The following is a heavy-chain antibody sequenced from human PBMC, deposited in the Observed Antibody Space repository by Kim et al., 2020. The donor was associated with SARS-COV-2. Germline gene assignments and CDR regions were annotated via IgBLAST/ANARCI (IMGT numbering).Heavy chain of an antibody. CDR3: AKDRGVIDAGSIGSWNYAGVPGARHFDY. Sequence: GGSLRLSCAASGFTFSSYAMSWVRQAPGKGLEWVSAISGSGGSTYYADSVKGRFTISRDNSKNTLYLQMNSLRAEDTAVYYCAKDRGVIDAGSIGSWNYAGVPGARHFDYWGQGTLVTVSS. J-gene: IGHJ4*02. CDR2: ISGSGGST. CDR1: GFTFSSYA. V-gene: IGHV3-23*01. D-gene: IGHD1-7*01.